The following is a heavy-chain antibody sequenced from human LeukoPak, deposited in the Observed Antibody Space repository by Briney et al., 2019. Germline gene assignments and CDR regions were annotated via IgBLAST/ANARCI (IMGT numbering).Heavy chain of an antibody. D-gene: IGHD2-2*01. CDR2: ISSDGGYI. CDR1: GFIFSTYS. V-gene: IGHV3-21*01. Sequence: GGSLRLSCAESGFIFSTYSMHWVRQAPGKGLEWASSISSDGGYIYYADSVKGRFTISRDNAKDSLYLQMNSLRAEDTAVYYCARGNAPLPFDYWGQGTLVTVSS. J-gene: IGHJ4*02. CDR3: ARGNAPLPFDY.